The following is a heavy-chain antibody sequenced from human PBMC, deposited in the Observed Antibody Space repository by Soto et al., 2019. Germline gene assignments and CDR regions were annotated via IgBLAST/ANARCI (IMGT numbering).Heavy chain of an antibody. D-gene: IGHD3-16*01. CDR3: AILQESGGDVLAIDY. CDR2: IIPILGIA. J-gene: IGHJ4*02. V-gene: IGHV1-69*02. Sequence: SVQVSCKASGVTFSSYTISWVRQAPGQGLEWMGRIIPILGIANYAQKFQGRVTITADKSTSTAYMELSSLRSEDTAVYYCAILQESGGDVLAIDYWGQGTLVTVTS. CDR1: GVTFSSYT.